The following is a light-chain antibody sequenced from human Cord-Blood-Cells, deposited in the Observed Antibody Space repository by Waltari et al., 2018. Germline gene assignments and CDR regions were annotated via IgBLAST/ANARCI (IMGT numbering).Light chain of an antibody. V-gene: IGLV2-14*01. CDR2: EVS. J-gene: IGLJ3*02. CDR3: SSYTGSSTRG. Sequence: QSALTQPASVSGSPGQSITISCTGTSSDVGGYNYVPWYQQNPRKAPKLLIYEVSNRPSGVSNRFASATSGSTASLSSSGLQAEDEADYYCSSYTGSSTRGFGGGTKLTVL. CDR1: SSDVGGYNY.